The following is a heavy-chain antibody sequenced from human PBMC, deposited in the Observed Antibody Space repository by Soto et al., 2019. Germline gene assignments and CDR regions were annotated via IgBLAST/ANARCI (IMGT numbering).Heavy chain of an antibody. J-gene: IGHJ2*01. D-gene: IGHD3-9*01. CDR2: IYYSGST. Sequence: QVQLQESGPGLVKPSETLSLTCTVSGGSISSYYWSWIRQPPGKGLEWIGYIYYSGSTNYNPSLKSRVTISVDTSKNQFSLKLGSVTAADTAVYYCARHVAMYYDILTGYQNWYFDLWGRGTLVTVSS. CDR1: GGSISSYY. V-gene: IGHV4-59*08. CDR3: ARHVAMYYDILTGYQNWYFDL.